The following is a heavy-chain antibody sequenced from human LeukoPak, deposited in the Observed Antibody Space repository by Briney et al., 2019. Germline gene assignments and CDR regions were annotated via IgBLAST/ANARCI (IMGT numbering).Heavy chain of an antibody. J-gene: IGHJ1*01. D-gene: IGHD3-22*01. V-gene: IGHV1-18*01. CDR3: ASEAYYYDSSGYSTEYFQH. CDR2: ISAYNGNT. Sequence: ASVKVSCXASGYTFTSYGISWVRQAPGQGLEWMGWISAYNGNTNYAQKLQGRVTMTTDTSTSTAYMELRSLRSDDTAVYYCASEAYYYDSSGYSTEYFQHWGQGTLVTVSS. CDR1: GYTFTSYG.